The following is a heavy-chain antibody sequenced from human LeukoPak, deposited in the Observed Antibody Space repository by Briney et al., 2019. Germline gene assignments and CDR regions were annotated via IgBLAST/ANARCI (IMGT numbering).Heavy chain of an antibody. CDR2: INHSGST. J-gene: IGHJ5*02. Sequence: SETLSLTCAVYGGSFSGYYWSWIRQPPGKGLEWIGEINHSGSTNYNPSLKSRVTISLDTSKNQFSLKLSSVTAADTAVYYCARWLQPYNWFDPWGQGTLVTVSS. CDR3: ARWLQPYNWFDP. V-gene: IGHV4-34*01. CDR1: GGSFSGYY. D-gene: IGHD5-24*01.